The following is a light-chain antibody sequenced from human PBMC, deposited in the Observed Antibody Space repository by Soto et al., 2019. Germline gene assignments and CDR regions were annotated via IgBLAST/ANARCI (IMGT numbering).Light chain of an antibody. Sequence: QSVLTQPASVSGSPGQSITISCTGTSADICRFNYVSWYQQHPGKVPKLIIYDVVNRPSGISNHFSGSKSGNTASLTISGLQAEDEADYFCTSYASGTTLYVFGTGTKLTVL. J-gene: IGLJ1*01. CDR2: DVV. V-gene: IGLV2-14*03. CDR1: SADICRFNY. CDR3: TSYASGTTLYV.